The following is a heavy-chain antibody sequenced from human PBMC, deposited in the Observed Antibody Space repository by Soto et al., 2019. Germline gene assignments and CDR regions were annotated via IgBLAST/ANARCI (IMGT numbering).Heavy chain of an antibody. CDR1: GDSVSGGYS. D-gene: IGHD3-10*01. J-gene: IGHJ4*02. Sequence: QVQLQESGPGLVKPSETLSLTCNVSGDSVSGGYSWSWIRQPPGKGLEWIAYIESSGGTRYRPSLERRLTVSFDMSKTQISLNLNSVTAADTAVYYCARTDRFGSWDAWYWGQGTLVTVSA. CDR2: IESSGGT. CDR3: ARTDRFGSWDAWY. V-gene: IGHV4-61*08.